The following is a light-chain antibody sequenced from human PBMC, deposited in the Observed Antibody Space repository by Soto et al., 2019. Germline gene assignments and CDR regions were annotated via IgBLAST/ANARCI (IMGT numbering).Light chain of an antibody. CDR2: LNSDGSH. J-gene: IGLJ2*01. Sequence: QPVLTQSPSASASLGASVKITCTLSSGHSSNAIAWHQQQPEKGPRYLMRLNSDGSHSKGDGIPDRFSGSSSGAERYLTISSLQSEDEADYYCQTWGTDIVVFGGGTKVTVL. V-gene: IGLV4-69*01. CDR3: QTWGTDIVV. CDR1: SGHSSNA.